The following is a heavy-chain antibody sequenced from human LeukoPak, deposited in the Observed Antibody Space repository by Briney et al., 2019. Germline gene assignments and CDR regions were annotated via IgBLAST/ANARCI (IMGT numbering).Heavy chain of an antibody. Sequence: PGGSLRLPCAASGFTFSSYSMNWVRQAPGKGLEWVSYISSSSSTIYYADSVKGRFTISRDNAKNSLYLQMNSLRAEDTAVYYCAREGYYYDSSGYYFNWGQGTLVTVSS. V-gene: IGHV3-48*04. CDR1: GFTFSSYS. J-gene: IGHJ4*02. CDR2: ISSSSSTI. D-gene: IGHD3-22*01. CDR3: AREGYYYDSSGYYFN.